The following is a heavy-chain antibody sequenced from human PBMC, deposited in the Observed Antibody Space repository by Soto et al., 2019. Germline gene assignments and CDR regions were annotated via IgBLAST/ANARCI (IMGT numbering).Heavy chain of an antibody. V-gene: IGHV5-51*01. CDR2: IFPGDSAT. Sequence: EVQLVQSGTEVKKPGESLKISCKTSGYNFAGYWIGWVRQMPGKGLEWLGIIFPGDSATKYSPSFQDQVIISADKSIRTAYVQWSSLKASDTAIYYCARQSGMDVWGQGTTVTVSS. J-gene: IGHJ6*02. CDR3: ARQSGMDV. D-gene: IGHD5-12*01. CDR1: GYNFAGYW.